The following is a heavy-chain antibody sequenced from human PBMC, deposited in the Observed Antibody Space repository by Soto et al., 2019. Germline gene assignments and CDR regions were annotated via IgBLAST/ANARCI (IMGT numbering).Heavy chain of an antibody. Sequence: PREALKISCKGSGYRFSSYWIGWVRQMPGQGPEWMGIIYPGDSDTRYSPSFQGQVTISTDKSISTAYLQWSSLKASDTAMYYCARYCSCGSCYRPSYHIDVWGQGTLVTVSS. CDR2: IYPGDSDT. CDR1: GYRFSSYW. J-gene: IGHJ4*02. V-gene: IGHV5-51*01. D-gene: IGHD2-15*01. CDR3: ARYCSCGSCYRPSYHIDV.